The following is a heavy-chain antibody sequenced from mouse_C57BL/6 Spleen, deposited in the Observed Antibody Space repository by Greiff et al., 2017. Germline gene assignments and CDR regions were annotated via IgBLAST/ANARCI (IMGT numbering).Heavy chain of an antibody. CDR3: TRGEGSGYFDY. J-gene: IGHJ2*01. Sequence: EVQLQQSGTVLARPGASVKMSCKTSGYTFTSYWMHWVNQRPGQGLEWIGAIYPGNSDTSYNQKFKGKAKLTAVTSASTAYMELSSLTNEDSAVYYCTRGEGSGYFDYWGQGTTLTVSS. V-gene: IGHV1-5*01. D-gene: IGHD3-2*02. CDR1: GYTFTSYW. CDR2: IYPGNSDT.